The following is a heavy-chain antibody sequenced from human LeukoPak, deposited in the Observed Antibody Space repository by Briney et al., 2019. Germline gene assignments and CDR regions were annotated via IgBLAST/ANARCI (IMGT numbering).Heavy chain of an antibody. CDR2: ISSSSSYI. D-gene: IGHD4-23*01. V-gene: IGHV3-21*01. CDR3: ARDFDYGGNSGTDSYWYFDL. J-gene: IGHJ2*01. CDR1: GFTFSSYS. Sequence: PGGSLRLSCAASGFTFSSYSMNWVRQAPGKGLEWVSSISSSSSYIYYADSVKGRFTISRDNAKNSLYLQMNSLRAEDTAVYYCARDFDYGGNSGTDSYWYFDLWGRGTLVTVSS.